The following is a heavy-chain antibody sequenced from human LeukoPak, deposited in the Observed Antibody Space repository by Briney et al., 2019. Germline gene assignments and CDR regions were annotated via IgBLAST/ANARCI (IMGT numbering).Heavy chain of an antibody. D-gene: IGHD5-18*01. Sequence: GGSLRLSCAASGFTFNNYAMHWVRQAPGKGLEWVAVISYDGSNKYYAASVKGRFTISRDNSKNTLYLQMNSLRAEDTAVYYCARGYSYGPIYYFDYWGQGTLVTVSS. J-gene: IGHJ4*02. CDR1: GFTFNNYA. CDR2: ISYDGSNK. CDR3: ARGYSYGPIYYFDY. V-gene: IGHV3-30-3*01.